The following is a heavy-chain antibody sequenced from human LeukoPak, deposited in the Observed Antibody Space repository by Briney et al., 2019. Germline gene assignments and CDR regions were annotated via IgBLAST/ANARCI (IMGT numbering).Heavy chain of an antibody. CDR2: IYYSGSP. D-gene: IGHD1-1*01. CDR3: ATWRTAKTGFDY. CDR1: GGSISNNNYY. J-gene: IGHJ4*02. V-gene: IGHV4-39*01. Sequence: SETLSLTCTVTGGSISNNNYYWAWIRQPPGKGLECIGSIYYSGSPYYNPSLKSRVTISVDTSKNQFSLRLSSVTAADTAVYYCATWRTAKTGFDYWGQGTLVTVSS.